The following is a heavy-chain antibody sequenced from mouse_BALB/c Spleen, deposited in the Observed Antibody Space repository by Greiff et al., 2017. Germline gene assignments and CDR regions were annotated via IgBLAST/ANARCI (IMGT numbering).Heavy chain of an antibody. CDR2: ISDGGSYT. Sequence: EVQGVESGGGLVKPGGSLKLSCAASGFTFSDYYMYWVRQTPEKRLEWVATISDGGSYTYYPDSVKGRFTISRDNAKNNLYLQMSSLKSEDTAMYYCARDSHWGQGTTLTVSS. CDR3: ARDSH. V-gene: IGHV5-4*02. J-gene: IGHJ2*01. CDR1: GFTFSDYY.